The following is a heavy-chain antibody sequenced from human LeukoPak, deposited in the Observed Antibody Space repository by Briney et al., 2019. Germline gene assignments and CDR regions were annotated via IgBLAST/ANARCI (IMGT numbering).Heavy chain of an antibody. Sequence: GGSLRLSCAASGFTFSSYWMSWVRQAPGKGLEWVANIKQDGSEKYYVDSVKGRFTISRDNAKNSLYLQMNSLRAEDTAVYYCARARGDEWELADYWGQGTLVTVSS. V-gene: IGHV3-7*01. CDR3: ARARGDEWELADY. J-gene: IGHJ4*02. CDR1: GFTFSSYW. CDR2: IKQDGSEK. D-gene: IGHD1-26*01.